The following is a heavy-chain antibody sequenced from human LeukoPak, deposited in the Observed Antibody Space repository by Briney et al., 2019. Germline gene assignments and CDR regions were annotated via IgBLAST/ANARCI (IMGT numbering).Heavy chain of an antibody. J-gene: IGHJ4*02. CDR1: GFTFSSYA. D-gene: IGHD4-11*01. CDR3: VRDPTVGWPDYFDY. CDR2: VSHDGKVQ. Sequence: PGGSLRLSCAASGFTFSSYAMHWVRQAPGKGLEWVAVVSHDGKVQYYTDSVKGRFTISRDSSKSTLYLQMNSLRHEDTAVYYCVRDPTVGWPDYFDYWGQGTLVTVSS. V-gene: IGHV3-30*04.